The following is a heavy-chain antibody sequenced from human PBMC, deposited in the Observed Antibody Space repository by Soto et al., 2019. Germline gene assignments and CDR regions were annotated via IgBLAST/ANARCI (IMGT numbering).Heavy chain of an antibody. Sequence: PSETLSLTCTVSGGSISSSSYYWGWIRQPPGKVLEWIVSIYCSGSTDYNPPLKGRVTISLDTAKSQLSLKLSSVTSSYTAVYYCERQGEVLQSFDYWGQGNLVTSPQ. V-gene: IGHV4-39*01. CDR3: ERQGEVLQSFDY. D-gene: IGHD1-26*01. J-gene: IGHJ4*02. CDR2: IYCSGST. CDR1: GGSISSSSYY.